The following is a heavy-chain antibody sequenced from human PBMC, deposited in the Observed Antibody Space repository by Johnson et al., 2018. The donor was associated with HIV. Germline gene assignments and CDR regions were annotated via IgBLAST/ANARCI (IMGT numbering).Heavy chain of an antibody. V-gene: IGHV3-66*02. CDR1: GFTVSSNY. J-gene: IGHJ3*02. CDR2: VYSGGTT. CDR3: TRRSPYDAFDI. Sequence: VQLVESGGGLVQPGGSLRLSCAASGFTVSSNYMSWVRQAPGKGLESVSVVYSGGTTHYADSVKGRSTISSDNSKNTLYLQMNSLRAEDTAVYYCTRRSPYDAFDIWGQGTMVTVSS.